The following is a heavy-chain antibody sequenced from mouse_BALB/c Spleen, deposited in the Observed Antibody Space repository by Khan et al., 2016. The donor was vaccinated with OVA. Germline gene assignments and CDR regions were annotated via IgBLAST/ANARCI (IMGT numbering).Heavy chain of an antibody. J-gene: IGHJ4*01. CDR2: INTHSGVP. Sequence: QIQLVQSGPELKKPGETVRISCKASGYTFTTAGIQWVQKMPGKGLKWIGWINTHSGVPKYAEDFKGRFAFSLEISVNTAYLPIPNLKNEDTATYFCARGGSAYYRNDGGAMDYWGQGTSVTVSS. V-gene: IGHV9-4*02. D-gene: IGHD2-14*01. CDR3: ARGGSAYYRNDGGAMDY. CDR1: GYTFTTAG.